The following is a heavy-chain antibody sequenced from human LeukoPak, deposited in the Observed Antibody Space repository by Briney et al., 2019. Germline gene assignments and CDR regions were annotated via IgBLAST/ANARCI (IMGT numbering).Heavy chain of an antibody. Sequence: GGSLRLSCAASGFTVTSNYMSWVRQAPGKGLEWVSAIYRGGNTYYADSVKGRFTISRDNSKNTLYLQMNSLRAEDTAVYYCARHQAGYCSGGTCLDAFDIWGQGTKVTVSS. D-gene: IGHD2-15*01. CDR2: IYRGGNT. CDR3: ARHQAGYCSGGTCLDAFDI. V-gene: IGHV3-53*01. CDR1: GFTVTSNY. J-gene: IGHJ3*02.